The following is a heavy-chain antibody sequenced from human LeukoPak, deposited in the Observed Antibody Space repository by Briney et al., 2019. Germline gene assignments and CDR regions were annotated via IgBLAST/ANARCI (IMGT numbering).Heavy chain of an antibody. Sequence: GGSLRLSCAASGFTFSSYAMSWVRQAPGKGLEWVSAIRGSDDTTRYADSVEGRFTISRDNSKNTLYLQMNSLRAEDTALYYCAKNLLCDSSGYYYPFDYWGQGTLVTVSS. V-gene: IGHV3-23*01. CDR3: AKNLLCDSSGYYYPFDY. CDR2: IRGSDDTT. J-gene: IGHJ4*02. D-gene: IGHD3-22*01. CDR1: GFTFSSYA.